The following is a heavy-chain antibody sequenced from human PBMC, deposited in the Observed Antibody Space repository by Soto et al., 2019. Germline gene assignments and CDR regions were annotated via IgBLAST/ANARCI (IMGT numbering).Heavy chain of an antibody. CDR1: GFTFSSYG. CDR2: IWYDGSNK. D-gene: IGHD5-18*01. Sequence: QVQLVESGGGVVQPGRSLRLSCAASGFTFSSYGMHWVRQAPGKGLEWVAVIWYDGSNKYYADSVKGRFTISRDNSKNTLYLQMNSLRAADTAVYYCARSYVDTAMVCGYWGQGTLVTVSS. J-gene: IGHJ4*02. V-gene: IGHV3-33*01. CDR3: ARSYVDTAMVCGY.